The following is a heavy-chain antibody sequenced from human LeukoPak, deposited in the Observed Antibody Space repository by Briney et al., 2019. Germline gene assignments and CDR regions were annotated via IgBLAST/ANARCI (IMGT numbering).Heavy chain of an antibody. V-gene: IGHV1-69*05. Sequence: SVKVSCKASGGTFSSYAISWVRQAPGQGLEWMGGIIPIFGTANYAQKFQGRVTITTDESTSTAYMELSSLRSEDTAVYYCASSGSSSSGPSFYYYYYMDVWGKGTTVTVSS. D-gene: IGHD6-6*01. CDR1: GGTFSSYA. CDR3: ASSGSSSSGPSFYYYYYMDV. J-gene: IGHJ6*03. CDR2: IIPIFGTA.